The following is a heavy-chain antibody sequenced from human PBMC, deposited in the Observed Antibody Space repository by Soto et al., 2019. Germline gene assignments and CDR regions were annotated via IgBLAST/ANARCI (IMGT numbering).Heavy chain of an antibody. D-gene: IGHD6-25*01. V-gene: IGHV1-3*01. CDR1: RYTFTNYV. CDR3: TIGGPAARLGFDN. Sequence: QVHLVQSGADVKKPGASVHVSCKASRYTFTNYVIHWVRLAPGERLEWMGWINAGAGNTRYSQKVQDRVTITMDTFSRTVYMKLTSLTSDDTAVYYWTIGGPAARLGFDNWGQGTLATASS. CDR2: INAGAGNT. J-gene: IGHJ5*02.